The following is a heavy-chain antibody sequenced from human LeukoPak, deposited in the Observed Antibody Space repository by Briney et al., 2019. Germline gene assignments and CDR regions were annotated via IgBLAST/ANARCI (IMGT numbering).Heavy chain of an antibody. Sequence: SETLSLTCTVSGGSISTSSYYSGWVRQPPGKGLEWIGSSYYSGSTYYNPSLKSRVTISVDTSKNQFSLKLSSVTAADTAVYYCARHYYDSSGYHTLDAFDIWGQGTMVTVSS. V-gene: IGHV4-39*01. CDR3: ARHYYDSSGYHTLDAFDI. J-gene: IGHJ3*02. CDR1: GGSISTSSYY. CDR2: SYYSGST. D-gene: IGHD3-22*01.